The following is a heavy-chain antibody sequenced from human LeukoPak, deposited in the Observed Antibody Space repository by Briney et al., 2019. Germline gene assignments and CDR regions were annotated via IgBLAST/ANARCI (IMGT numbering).Heavy chain of an antibody. D-gene: IGHD5-24*01. V-gene: IGHV4-59*01. CDR1: GGSISSYY. J-gene: IGHJ5*02. CDR3: ARGSFDGYNWNWFDP. Sequence: SETLSLTCTVSGGSISSYYWSWIRQPPGKGLEWIGYIYYSGSTNYNPSLKSRVTISVDTSKNQFSLKLSSVTAADTAVYYCARGSFDGYNWNWFDPWGQGTLVTVSP. CDR2: IYYSGST.